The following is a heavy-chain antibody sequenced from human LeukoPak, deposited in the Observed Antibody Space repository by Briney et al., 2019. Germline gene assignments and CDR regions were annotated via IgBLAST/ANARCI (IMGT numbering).Heavy chain of an antibody. J-gene: IGHJ4*02. V-gene: IGHV4-39*01. CDR2: IYYSGST. D-gene: IGHD3-10*01. CDR1: GGSISSSSYY. Sequence: PSETLSLTCTVSGGSISSSSYYWGWIRQPPGKGLEWIGSIYYSGSTYYNPSLKSRVTISVDTSKNQFSLKLSPVTAADTAVYYCARHGLLWFGESFDYWGQGTLVTVSS. CDR3: ARHGLLWFGESFDY.